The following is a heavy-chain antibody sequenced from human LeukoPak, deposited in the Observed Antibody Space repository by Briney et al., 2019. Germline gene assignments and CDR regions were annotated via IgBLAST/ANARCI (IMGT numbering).Heavy chain of an antibody. CDR1: GGSFSGHY. Sequence: PSETLSLTCAVSGGSFSGHYWSWIRQPPGKGLEWIGEINHAGYTNYNPSPKSRVTISVDTSKNQFSLNVSSLTAADTAVYYCARAFGNVRGDAWGQGSLVTVSS. CDR2: INHAGYT. CDR3: ARAFGNVRGDA. D-gene: IGHD3-10*01. V-gene: IGHV4-34*01. J-gene: IGHJ5*02.